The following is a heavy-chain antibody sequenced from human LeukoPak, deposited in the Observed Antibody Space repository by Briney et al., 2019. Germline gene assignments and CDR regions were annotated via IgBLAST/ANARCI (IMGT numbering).Heavy chain of an antibody. D-gene: IGHD6-19*01. J-gene: IGHJ4*02. CDR2: IYSGGST. Sequence: TPETPSLPCAVYGGSLSRYYRSWVRQAPGKGLERVSVIYSGGSTYYADSVKGRFTISRDNSKNTLYLQMNSLRAEDTAVYYCARGILYSSGCDYWGQGTLVTVSS. CDR3: ARGILYSSGCDY. CDR1: GGSLSRYY. V-gene: IGHV3-66*01.